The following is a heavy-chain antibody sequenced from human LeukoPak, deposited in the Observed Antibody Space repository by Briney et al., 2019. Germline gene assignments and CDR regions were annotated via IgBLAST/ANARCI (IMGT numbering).Heavy chain of an antibody. Sequence: ASVKVSCKASGYTFTSYYMHWVRQAPGRGLEWMGIINPSGGSTSYAQKFQGRVTMTRDTSTSTVYLELSSLRSEDTAVYYCARDEVTMVRGVITGYYYGMDVWGQGTTVTVSS. V-gene: IGHV1-46*01. CDR3: ARDEVTMVRGVITGYYYGMDV. CDR1: GYTFTSYY. CDR2: INPSGGST. J-gene: IGHJ6*02. D-gene: IGHD3-10*01.